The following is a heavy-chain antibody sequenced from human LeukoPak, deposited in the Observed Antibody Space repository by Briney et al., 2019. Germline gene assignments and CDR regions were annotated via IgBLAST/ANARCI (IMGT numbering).Heavy chain of an antibody. CDR1: GFTFSRYL. CDR3: ASGGLGIEYSSRELDY. CDR2: INSDGSTT. Sequence: PGGSLRLSCAASGFTFSRYLMHWVRQAPGKGLVWVSRINSDGSTTTYADSVTGRFTVSRDNAKNTQYLQMNSLRAEDTAVYYCASGGLGIEYSSRELDYWGQGTLVTVSS. D-gene: IGHD6-13*01. J-gene: IGHJ4*02. V-gene: IGHV3-74*01.